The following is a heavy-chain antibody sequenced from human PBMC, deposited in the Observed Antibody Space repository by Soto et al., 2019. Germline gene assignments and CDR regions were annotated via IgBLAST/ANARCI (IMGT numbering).Heavy chain of an antibody. CDR3: AKDIGYDILTGSGFDP. D-gene: IGHD3-9*01. Sequence: GGSLRLSCAASGFTFDDYAMHWARQAPGKGLEWVSGISWNSGSIGYADSVKGRFTISRDNAKNSLYLQMNSLRAEDTALYYCAKDIGYDILTGSGFDPWGQGTLVTVSS. J-gene: IGHJ5*02. CDR2: ISWNSGSI. CDR1: GFTFDDYA. V-gene: IGHV3-9*01.